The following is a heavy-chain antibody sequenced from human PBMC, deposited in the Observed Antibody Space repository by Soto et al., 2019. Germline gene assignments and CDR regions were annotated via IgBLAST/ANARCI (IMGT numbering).Heavy chain of an antibody. CDR3: TRSPRSITGTPTGGAQNDY. D-gene: IGHD1-7*01. CDR2: ISSDNKYI. Sequence: EMQLVESGGDLVKPRGSLRLSCAGAGFSFFSYTMTWVRQAPGKGLEWVSSISSDNKYIYYADSVKGRFTISRDNAKSSLFLQMNSLRADDTAVYYCTRSPRSITGTPTGGAQNDYWGQGALVTVSS. V-gene: IGHV3-21*01. CDR1: GFSFFSYT. J-gene: IGHJ4*02.